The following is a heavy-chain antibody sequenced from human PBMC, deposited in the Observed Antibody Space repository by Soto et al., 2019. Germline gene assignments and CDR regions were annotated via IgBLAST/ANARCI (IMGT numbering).Heavy chain of an antibody. CDR3: ARDTRAGLLWFGELLGYFDY. CDR2: IWYDGSNK. CDR1: GFTFSSYG. Sequence: QVQLVESGGGVVQPGRSLRLSCAASGFTFSSYGMHWVRQAPGKGLEWVAGIWYDGSNKYYADSVKGRFTISRDNSKNKMYLQMNSLGAEETAVYYCARDTRAGLLWFGELLGYFDYWGQGTLVTVSS. J-gene: IGHJ4*02. V-gene: IGHV3-33*01. D-gene: IGHD3-10*01.